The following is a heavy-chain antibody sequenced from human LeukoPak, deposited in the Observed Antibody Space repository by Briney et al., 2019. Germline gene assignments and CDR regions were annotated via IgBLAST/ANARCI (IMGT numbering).Heavy chain of an antibody. Sequence: APVKVSCKASGYTFTGYYMHWVRQAPGQGLEWMGWINPNSGGTNYAQKFQGWVTMTRDTSISTAYMELSRLRSDDTAVYYCARSLNRVWFGELLFAYWGQGTLVTVSS. CDR1: GYTFTGYY. CDR3: ARSLNRVWFGELLFAY. CDR2: INPNSGGT. J-gene: IGHJ4*02. D-gene: IGHD3-10*01. V-gene: IGHV1-2*04.